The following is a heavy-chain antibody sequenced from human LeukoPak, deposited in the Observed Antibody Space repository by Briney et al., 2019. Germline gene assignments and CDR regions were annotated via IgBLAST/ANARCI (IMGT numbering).Heavy chain of an antibody. CDR2: ISYDGSNK. D-gene: IGHD6-13*01. CDR3: AKPLTSSNWYYFDY. Sequence: GGSLRLSCAASGFTFSSYGMHWVRQAPGKGLEWVAAISYDGSNKYYADSVKGRFTISSDNSKNTLYLHLDSLGAEDTAVYYCAKPLTSSNWYYFDYWGQGTLVTVSS. CDR1: GFTFSSYG. J-gene: IGHJ4*02. V-gene: IGHV3-30*18.